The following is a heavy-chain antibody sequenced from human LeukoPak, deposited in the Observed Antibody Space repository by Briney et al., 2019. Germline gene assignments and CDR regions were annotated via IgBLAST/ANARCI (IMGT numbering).Heavy chain of an antibody. CDR1: GFTVSSNY. D-gene: IGHD6-13*01. CDR2: ISSSGSTI. V-gene: IGHV3-11*04. Sequence: GGSLRLSCAASGFTVSSNYMSWVRQAPGKGLEWVSYISSSGSTIYYADSVKGRFTISRDNAKNSLYLQMNSLRAEDTAVYYCAREAAAGTGWFDPWGQGTLVTVSS. CDR3: AREAAAGTGWFDP. J-gene: IGHJ5*02.